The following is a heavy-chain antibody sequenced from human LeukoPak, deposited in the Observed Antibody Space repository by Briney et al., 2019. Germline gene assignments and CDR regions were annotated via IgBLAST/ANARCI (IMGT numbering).Heavy chain of an antibody. J-gene: IGHJ4*02. CDR1: GGSFSGYY. CDR2: INHSGST. D-gene: IGHD3-3*01. V-gene: IGHV4-34*01. Sequence: SETLSLTCAVYGGSFSGYYWSWIRQPPGKGLEWIGEINHSGSTNYNPSLKSRVTISVDTSKNQFSLKLGSVTAADTAVYYCARVSTTTITIFGVVTRYYFDYWGQGTLVTVSS. CDR3: ARVSTTTITIFGVVTRYYFDY.